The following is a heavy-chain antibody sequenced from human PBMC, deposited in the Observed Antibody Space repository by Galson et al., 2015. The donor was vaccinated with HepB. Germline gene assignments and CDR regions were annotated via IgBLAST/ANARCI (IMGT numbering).Heavy chain of an antibody. D-gene: IGHD3-10*01. CDR2: ISYDGSNK. Sequence: SLRLSCAASGFTFSSYGMHWVRQAPGKGLEWVAVISYDGSNKYYADSVKGRFTISRDNSKNTLYLQMNSLRAEDTAVYYCAKDRRSSVPYYYYGMDVWGQGTTVTVSS. CDR3: AKDRRSSVPYYYYGMDV. CDR1: GFTFSSYG. V-gene: IGHV3-30*18. J-gene: IGHJ6*02.